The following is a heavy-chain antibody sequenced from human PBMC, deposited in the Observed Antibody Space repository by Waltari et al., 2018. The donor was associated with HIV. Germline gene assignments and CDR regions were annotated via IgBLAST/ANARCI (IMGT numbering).Heavy chain of an antibody. CDR2: IYPGDSDT. J-gene: IGHJ6*02. V-gene: IGHV5-51*03. CDR1: GYSFTSYW. D-gene: IGHD1-26*01. Sequence: EIQLVQSGAEVKETRESLKISCKGFGYSFTSYWIGWVRQMPGKGLEGIGSIYPGDSDTRYRPSFQGHVTISADKSINTAYLQWSRLKASDTAIYYCARYRYSGSYSPYNYDMDVWGHGTTVTVSS. CDR3: ARYRYSGSYSPYNYDMDV.